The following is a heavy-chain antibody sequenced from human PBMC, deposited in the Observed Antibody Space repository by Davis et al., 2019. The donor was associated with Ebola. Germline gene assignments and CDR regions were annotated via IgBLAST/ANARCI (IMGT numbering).Heavy chain of an antibody. CDR2: IFFRGST. D-gene: IGHD3-22*01. CDR1: GGSISNSY. V-gene: IGHV4-4*07. CDR3: ARCYSDNSGYYHDSFQI. Sequence: PSETLSLTCTVSGGSISNSYWTWIRQPAGKGLEWIGRIFFRGSTNYNPSLKGRATMSVDTSKNPFSLKLSSVTAADTAVYYCARCYSDNSGYYHDSFQIWGQGTMVTVSS. J-gene: IGHJ3*02.